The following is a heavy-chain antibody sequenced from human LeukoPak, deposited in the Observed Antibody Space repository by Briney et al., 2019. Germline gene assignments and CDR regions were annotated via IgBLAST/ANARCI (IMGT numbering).Heavy chain of an antibody. D-gene: IGHD3-3*01. V-gene: IGHV3-30*04. Sequence: GGSLRLSCAASGFTFSSYEMNWVRQAPGKGLEWVAVISYDGSNKYYADSVKGRFTISRDNSKNTLYLQMNSLRAEDTAVYYCARGPRTIFGVAANYFDYWGQGTLVTVSS. CDR2: ISYDGSNK. CDR3: ARGPRTIFGVAANYFDY. J-gene: IGHJ4*02. CDR1: GFTFSSYE.